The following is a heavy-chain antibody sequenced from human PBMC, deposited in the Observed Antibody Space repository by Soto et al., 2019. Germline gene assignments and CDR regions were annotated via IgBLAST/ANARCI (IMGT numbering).Heavy chain of an antibody. CDR3: PKARTVNKGNYYYYGMDV. D-gene: IGHD4-4*01. V-gene: IGHV3-30*18. CDR1: GFTFSSYG. CDR2: ISYDASNK. J-gene: IGHJ6*02. Sequence: GGSVRLSCAASGFTFSSYGMHWVRQAPGKGLGWVAVISYDASNKYYADSVKGRFSISRDNSKNTLYLQMNSVRAEDTAVYYCPKARTVNKGNYYYYGMDVWGQGTTVTVSS.